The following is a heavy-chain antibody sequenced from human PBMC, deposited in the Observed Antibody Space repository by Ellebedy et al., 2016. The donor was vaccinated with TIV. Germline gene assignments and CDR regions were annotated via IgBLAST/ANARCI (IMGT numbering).Heavy chain of an antibody. V-gene: IGHV1-2*02. CDR2: INPNSGGT. J-gene: IGHJ4*02. CDR3: ARDNRAISDY. Sequence: ASVKVSCKASGYTFTGYYMHWVRQAPGQGLEWMGWINPNSGGTNYAQKFQGRVTMTRDTSTSTAYMELRSLRSDDTAVYYCARDNRAISDYWGQGTPVTVSS. D-gene: IGHD2/OR15-2a*01. CDR1: GYTFTGYY.